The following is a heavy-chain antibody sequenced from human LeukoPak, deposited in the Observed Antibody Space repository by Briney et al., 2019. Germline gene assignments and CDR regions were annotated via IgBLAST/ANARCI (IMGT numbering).Heavy chain of an antibody. V-gene: IGHV4-38-2*02. CDR3: ARVGVVVPAAMFPYYYYYYMDV. J-gene: IGHJ6*03. D-gene: IGHD2-2*01. CDR2: IYHSGST. Sequence: SETLSLTCTVSGYSISSGYYWGWIRQPPGKGLEWIGSIYHSGSTYYNPSLKSRVTISVDTSKNQFSLKLSSVTAADTAVYYCARVGVVVPAAMFPYYYYYYMDVWGKGTTVTVSS. CDR1: GYSISSGYY.